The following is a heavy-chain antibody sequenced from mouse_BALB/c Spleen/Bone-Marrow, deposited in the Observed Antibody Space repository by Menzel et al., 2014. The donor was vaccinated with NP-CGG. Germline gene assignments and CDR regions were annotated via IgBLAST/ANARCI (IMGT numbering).Heavy chain of an antibody. CDR3: ARLGYYGMMAF. CDR1: GFDFSRYW. J-gene: IGHJ4*01. V-gene: IGHV4-1*02. Sequence: EVKVVESGGGLVQPGGSLKLSCAVSGFDFSRYWMSWVRQAPGKGLEWIGEINPESSTINYTPSLKDKFIISRDNAKSTLYLQMSKVRSEDTALYYCARLGYYGMMAFWGQGTSVTVSS. D-gene: IGHD1-1*01. CDR2: INPESSTI.